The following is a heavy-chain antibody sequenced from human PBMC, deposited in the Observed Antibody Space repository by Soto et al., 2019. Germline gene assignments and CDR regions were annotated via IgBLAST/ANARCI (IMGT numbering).Heavy chain of an antibody. Sequence: VQLLESGGGLVQPGGSLRLSCAASGFTFSNYAMSWVRQAPGKGLEWVSAISGSGGSTYYADSVKGRFTISRDNSKNTLYLHMNSLRAEDTAVYYCAKAPPLYSSGWYVTDYWGQGTLVTVSS. J-gene: IGHJ4*02. D-gene: IGHD6-19*01. CDR1: GFTFSNYA. V-gene: IGHV3-23*01. CDR3: AKAPPLYSSGWYVTDY. CDR2: ISGSGGST.